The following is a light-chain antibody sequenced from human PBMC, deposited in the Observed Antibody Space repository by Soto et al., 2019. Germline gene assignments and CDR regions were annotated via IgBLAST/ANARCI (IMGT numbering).Light chain of an antibody. CDR1: QTVSSTY. CDR3: QQRSNWPRT. CDR2: GAS. Sequence: EIVLTQSPGTLSLSPGERATLSCRASQTVSSTYFAWYQQKPGQAPRLLIYGASTRATGVPDRFRGSGSGTDFTLTISSLEPEDFAVYYCQQRSNWPRTFGQGTKVDIK. V-gene: IGKV3D-20*02. J-gene: IGKJ1*01.